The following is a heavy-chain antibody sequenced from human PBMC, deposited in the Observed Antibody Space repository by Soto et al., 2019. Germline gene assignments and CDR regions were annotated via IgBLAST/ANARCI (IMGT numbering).Heavy chain of an antibody. V-gene: IGHV4-39*01. D-gene: IGHD1-7*01. Sequence: SETLSLTCTVSGGSISSTTYYWGWIRQPPGKGLEWIGSIFYSGSTYYNPSLKSRVTISIDTSKNQFSLNLSSVTAADTAVHYCARLPYNWNYVILDVWGQGTTVTVSS. CDR1: GGSISSTTYY. J-gene: IGHJ6*02. CDR3: ARLPYNWNYVILDV. CDR2: IFYSGST.